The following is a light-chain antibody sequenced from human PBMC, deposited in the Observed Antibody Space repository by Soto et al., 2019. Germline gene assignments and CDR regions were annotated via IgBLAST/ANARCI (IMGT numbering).Light chain of an antibody. Sequence: EIVLTQSPGTLSLSPGERATLSCRASQSVSSSYLAWNQQKPGQAPRLLIYGASSRATGIPDRFSGSGSGTDFTLTISRLEPEDFAVYYCQQYGSSPVTFGQGTKLEIK. V-gene: IGKV3-20*01. J-gene: IGKJ2*01. CDR3: QQYGSSPVT. CDR2: GAS. CDR1: QSVSSSY.